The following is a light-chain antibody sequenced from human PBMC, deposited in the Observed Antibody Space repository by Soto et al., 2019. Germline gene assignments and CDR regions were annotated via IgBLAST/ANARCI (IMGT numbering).Light chain of an antibody. Sequence: DIQMTQSPSSVSASVGDRATITWRASRDIGDSLAWFRHKPGKAPKLLIYAASTLESGVPSRFSATVSGTEFSLTITSLQPEDFATYYCQQLFDSPITFGQGTRLEIK. CDR1: RDIGDS. J-gene: IGKJ5*01. CDR3: QQLFDSPIT. V-gene: IGKV1-12*01. CDR2: AAS.